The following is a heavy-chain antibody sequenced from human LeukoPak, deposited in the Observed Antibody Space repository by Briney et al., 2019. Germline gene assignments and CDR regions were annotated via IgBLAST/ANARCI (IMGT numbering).Heavy chain of an antibody. V-gene: IGHV1-69*05. CDR2: ISPIFGTA. CDR1: GGTFSSYA. J-gene: IGHJ4*02. Sequence: SVKVSCKAFGGTFSSYAISWVRQAPGQGLEWVGGISPIFGTANYAQKFQGRVTITTDESTSTAYMELSSLRSEDTAVYYCARVVPLAAGYDRAGYYFDYWGQGTLVTVSS. CDR3: ARVVPLAAGYDRAGYYFDY. D-gene: IGHD3-22*01.